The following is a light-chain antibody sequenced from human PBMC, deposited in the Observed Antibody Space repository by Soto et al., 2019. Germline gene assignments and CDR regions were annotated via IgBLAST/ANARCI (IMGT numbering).Light chain of an antibody. J-gene: IGKJ4*01. CDR1: QSVRNL. CDR2: DVF. Sequence: EVVLTQSPATLSLSPGERATLSCRASQSVRNLLAWYQQKPGLAPRLLIYDVFNRATGIPARFSGSGSGTDFTLTFSSLEPEDFAIYYCQQRSDWRLSFGGGTKVDIK. V-gene: IGKV3-11*01. CDR3: QQRSDWRLS.